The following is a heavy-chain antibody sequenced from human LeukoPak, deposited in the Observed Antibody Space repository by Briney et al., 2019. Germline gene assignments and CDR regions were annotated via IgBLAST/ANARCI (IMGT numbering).Heavy chain of an antibody. CDR2: ISGSGATT. Sequence: GGSLRLSCAASGFTFSSCAMTWVRQAPGKGLEWVSSISGSGATTYYADSVKGRFTISRDNSKNTLYLQMNSLRAEDTAVYYCATIVGATTEDDYWGQGTLVTVSS. J-gene: IGHJ4*02. CDR3: ATIVGATTEDDY. D-gene: IGHD1-26*01. V-gene: IGHV3-23*01. CDR1: GFTFSSCA.